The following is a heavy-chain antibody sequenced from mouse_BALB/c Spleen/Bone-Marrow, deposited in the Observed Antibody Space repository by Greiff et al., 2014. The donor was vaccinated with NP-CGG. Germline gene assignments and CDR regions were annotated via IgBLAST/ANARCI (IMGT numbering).Heavy chain of an antibody. V-gene: IGHV3-1*02. J-gene: IGHJ3*01. D-gene: IGHD2-2*01. CDR3: ARGENYGYDGFAY. Sequence: EVKLQQSVPDLVKPSQSLSLTCTVTGYSITSGYSWHWIRQFPGNKLEWMGYIHYSGSTNYNPSLKSRISITRDTSKNQFFLQLISVTTEDTATYYCARGENYGYDGFAYWGQGTLVTVSA. CDR2: IHYSGST. CDR1: GYSITSGYS.